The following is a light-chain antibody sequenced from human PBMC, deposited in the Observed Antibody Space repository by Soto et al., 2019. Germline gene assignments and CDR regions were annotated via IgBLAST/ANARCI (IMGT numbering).Light chain of an antibody. CDR3: VSFTTEKSYV. J-gene: IGLJ1*01. CDR2: DIA. V-gene: IGLV2-14*03. Sequence: QSALTQPASVSGSPGQSMTMSCTGTSSDIGAYIFVSWYQQHPGKAPKLIIYDIANRPSGVSYRFSGSKSANTASLTISGLQADDEADYYCVSFTTEKSYVFGTGTKVTVL. CDR1: SSDIGAYIF.